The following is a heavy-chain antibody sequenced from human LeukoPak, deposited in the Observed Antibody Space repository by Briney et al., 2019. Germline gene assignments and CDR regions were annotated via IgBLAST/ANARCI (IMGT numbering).Heavy chain of an antibody. CDR3: ARASTVPTWSLGY. J-gene: IGHJ4*02. V-gene: IGHV4-59*01. Sequence: PSETLSLTCIVSGGSISNYHWSWIRQPPGKGLEWIGYVSYTGSTNCNPSLKSRVTMSVDTSKNQFSLNLSSVTAADTAMYYCARASTVPTWSLGYWGQGILVTVSS. CDR1: GGSISNYH. D-gene: IGHD4-17*01. CDR2: VSYTGST.